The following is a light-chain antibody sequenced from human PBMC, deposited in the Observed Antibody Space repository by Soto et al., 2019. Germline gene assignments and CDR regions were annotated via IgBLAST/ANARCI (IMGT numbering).Light chain of an antibody. CDR2: AAS. Sequence: ETVMTQSPATLSVSPGERTTLSCRASQSVSRNLAWYQQRPGQTPRLLFYAASTRATGIPARFSASGSGTEFTLTISSLQSEDFAVYYGQQYNNWPLTFGGGTKVAI. V-gene: IGKV3-15*01. CDR3: QQYNNWPLT. J-gene: IGKJ4*01. CDR1: QSVSRN.